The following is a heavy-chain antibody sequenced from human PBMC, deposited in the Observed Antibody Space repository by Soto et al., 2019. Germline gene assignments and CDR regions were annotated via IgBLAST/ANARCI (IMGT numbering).Heavy chain of an antibody. J-gene: IGHJ4*02. CDR3: AGHSLQQSFTY. CDR2: IYYSGST. D-gene: IGHD6-13*01. V-gene: IGHV4-59*08. Sequence: SETLSLTCTVSGGSISSYYWSWIRQPPGKGLEWIGYIYYSGSTNYNPSLKSRVTISVDTSKNQFSLKLGSVTAADTALYYCAGHSLQQSFTYWGQGTQVTVSS. CDR1: GGSISSYY.